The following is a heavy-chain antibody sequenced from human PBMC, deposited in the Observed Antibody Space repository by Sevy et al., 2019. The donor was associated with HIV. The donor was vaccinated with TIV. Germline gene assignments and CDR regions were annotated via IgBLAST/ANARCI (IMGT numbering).Heavy chain of an antibody. Sequence: KQSQTLSLTCAISGDSVSRTDVAWNWIRQSPSRGLEWVGRTWYASKWYNDYAISVKSRLTINPDTTSNQVSLHVSSVTPEETAVYYCARQKNSGFDVWGQGTVVTVSS. CDR1: GDSVSRTDVA. D-gene: IGHD6-19*01. CDR2: TWYASKWYN. V-gene: IGHV6-1*01. CDR3: ARQKNSGFDV. J-gene: IGHJ3*01.